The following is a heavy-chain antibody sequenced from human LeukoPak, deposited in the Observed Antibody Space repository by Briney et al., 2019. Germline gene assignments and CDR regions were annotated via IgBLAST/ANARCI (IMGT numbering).Heavy chain of an antibody. Sequence: GGSLRLSCAASGFTFSSYEMNWVRQAPGKGLEWASYISSSGSTIYYADSVKGRFTISRDNAKNSLYLQMNSLRAEDTAVYYCARDLYRIVVVPHYFDYWGQGTLVTVSS. V-gene: IGHV3-48*03. D-gene: IGHD3-22*01. J-gene: IGHJ4*02. CDR2: ISSSGSTI. CDR1: GFTFSSYE. CDR3: ARDLYRIVVVPHYFDY.